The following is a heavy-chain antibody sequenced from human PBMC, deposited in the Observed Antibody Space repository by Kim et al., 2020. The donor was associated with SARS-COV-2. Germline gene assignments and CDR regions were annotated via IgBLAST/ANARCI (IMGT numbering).Heavy chain of an antibody. CDR2: INAGNGNT. V-gene: IGHV1-3*01. CDR3: ARDAGGYRNKYSSGRVYYYGMDV. Sequence: ASVKVSCKASGYTFTSYAMHWVRQAPGQRLEWMGWINAGNGNTKYSQKFQGRVTITRDTSASTAYMELSSLRSEDTAVYYCARDAGGYRNKYSSGRVYYYGMDVWGQGTTVTVSS. J-gene: IGHJ6*02. CDR1: GYTFTSYA. D-gene: IGHD6-19*01.